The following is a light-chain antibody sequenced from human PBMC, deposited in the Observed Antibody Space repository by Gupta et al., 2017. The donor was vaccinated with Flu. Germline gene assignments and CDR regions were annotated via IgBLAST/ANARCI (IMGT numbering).Light chain of an antibody. V-gene: IGKV2-24*01. Sequence: DIVMTQTPLSSPVTLGQPASISCRSTQSLIHSDRNSYLNWLHQRPDQPPILLFYKVSIRFSRVPDRFGGSAARTDFTFKISLVEDEYVGLYYCMQSTHFPYTFGQGTKLEI. CDR3: MQSTHFPYT. CDR1: QSLIHSDRNSY. J-gene: IGKJ2*01. CDR2: KVS.